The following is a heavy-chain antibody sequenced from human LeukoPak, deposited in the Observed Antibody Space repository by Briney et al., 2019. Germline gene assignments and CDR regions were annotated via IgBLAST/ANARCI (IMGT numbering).Heavy chain of an antibody. CDR2: INLSGST. CDR1: GGSFSGYY. J-gene: IGHJ6*03. D-gene: IGHD6-6*01. Sequence: SETLSLTCAVYGGSFSGYYWSWIRQPPGKGLEWIGEINLSGSTNYNPSLKSRVTISVDTSKNQFSLKLSSVTAADTAVYYCARVPYSSSRSVDYYYYMDVWGKGTTVTVSS. CDR3: ARVPYSSSRSVDYYYYMDV. V-gene: IGHV4-34*01.